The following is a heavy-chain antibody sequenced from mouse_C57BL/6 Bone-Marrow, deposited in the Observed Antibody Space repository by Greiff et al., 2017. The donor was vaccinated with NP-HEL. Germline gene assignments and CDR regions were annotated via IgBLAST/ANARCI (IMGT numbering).Heavy chain of an antibody. Sequence: VQLVESGAELVRPGTSVKVSCKASGYAFTNYLIEWVKQRPGQGLEWIGVINPGSGGTNYNEKFKGKATLTADKSSSTAYMQLSSLTSEDSVVYFCARNPITTVVAPFDYWGQGTTLTVSS. J-gene: IGHJ2*01. V-gene: IGHV1-54*01. CDR3: ARNPITTVVAPFDY. D-gene: IGHD1-1*01. CDR2: INPGSGGT. CDR1: GYAFTNYL.